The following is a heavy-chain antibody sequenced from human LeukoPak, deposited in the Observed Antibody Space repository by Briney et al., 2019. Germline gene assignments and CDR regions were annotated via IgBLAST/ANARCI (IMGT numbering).Heavy chain of an antibody. CDR3: ARDGPYTSGTYYYRMDV. D-gene: IGHD3-10*01. CDR2: IGTAGDK. CDR1: GFTFSSYD. V-gene: IGHV3-13*04. Sequence: GGSLRLSCAASGFTFSSYDMHWVRLATGKGLEWVSAIGTAGDKIYSGSVKGRFTVSRDNAKHSLYLQMNSLRAEDTAVYYCARDGPYTSGTYYYRMDVWGQGTTVTVSS. J-gene: IGHJ6*02.